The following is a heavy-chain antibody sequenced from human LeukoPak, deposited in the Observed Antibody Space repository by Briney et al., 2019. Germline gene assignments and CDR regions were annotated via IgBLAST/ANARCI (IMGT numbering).Heavy chain of an antibody. J-gene: IGHJ3*02. CDR2: IYYSGIT. V-gene: IGHV4-39*01. CDR1: GGSVSNNNFY. D-gene: IGHD3-3*01. CDR3: ARLWSSFDGFDI. Sequence: WETLSLTCTVSGGSVSNNNFYWGWIRQSPGKGLEWIGIIYYSGITYYNPSLKSRVIMAVDTSKDQFSLQLNSVSAADTAVYYCARLWSSFDGFDIWGQGTVDPVSS.